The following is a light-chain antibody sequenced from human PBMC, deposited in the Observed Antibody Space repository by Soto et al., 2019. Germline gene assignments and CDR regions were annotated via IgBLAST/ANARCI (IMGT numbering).Light chain of an antibody. CDR3: QQYIDWPPYT. CDR1: QSVSSY. Sequence: EIVLTQSPATLSLSPGERATLSCRASQSVSSYLDWYQQKPGQAPRLLIYDASNRATGIPARFSGSGSGTDFTLTISSLEPEDFAVYYCQQYIDWPPYTFGQGTKVDIK. CDR2: DAS. V-gene: IGKV3-11*01. J-gene: IGKJ2*01.